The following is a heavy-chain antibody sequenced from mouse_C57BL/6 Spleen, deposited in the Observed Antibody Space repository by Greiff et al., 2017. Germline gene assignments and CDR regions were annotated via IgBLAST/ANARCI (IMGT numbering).Heavy chain of an antibody. CDR2: IHPNSGST. J-gene: IGHJ4*01. V-gene: IGHV1-64*01. Sequence: QVQLQQPGAELVKPGASVKLSCKASGYTFTSYWMHWVKQRPGQGLEWIGMIHPNSGSTNYNEKFKSKATLTVDKSSRTAYMQLSSLTSEDSAVYYCARPELYYYAMDYWGQGTSVTVSS. CDR1: GYTFTSYW. CDR3: ARPELYYYAMDY.